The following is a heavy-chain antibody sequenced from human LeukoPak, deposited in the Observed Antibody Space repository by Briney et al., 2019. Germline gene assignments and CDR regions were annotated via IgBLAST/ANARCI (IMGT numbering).Heavy chain of an antibody. Sequence: GSLRLSCVVSGFTFSDSYMSWIRQAPGKGLEWVSDINWNGQSTDYADSVKGRFTISRDNAKNSLYLQMNSLRAEDTALYYCARDFGQRRDFYYYGLDVWGQGTTVTVSS. CDR1: GFTFSDSY. V-gene: IGHV3-20*04. CDR3: ARDFGQRRDFYYYGLDV. D-gene: IGHD3-3*01. CDR2: INWNGQST. J-gene: IGHJ6*02.